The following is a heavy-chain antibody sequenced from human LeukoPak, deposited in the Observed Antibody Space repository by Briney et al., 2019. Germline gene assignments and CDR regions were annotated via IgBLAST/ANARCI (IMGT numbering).Heavy chain of an antibody. Sequence: PGGSLRLSPAETGYTFSTYWMKSGRPAPRKGLEWVASIKEDGSDKYYVDSVKGRFSISRDNAKNSLYLQMNSLRTEDTAVYYCAKGGHFNFDYWGQGTLVTVSS. CDR1: GYTFSTYW. J-gene: IGHJ4*02. CDR2: IKEDGSDK. D-gene: IGHD2-15*01. V-gene: IGHV3-7*02. CDR3: AKGGHFNFDY.